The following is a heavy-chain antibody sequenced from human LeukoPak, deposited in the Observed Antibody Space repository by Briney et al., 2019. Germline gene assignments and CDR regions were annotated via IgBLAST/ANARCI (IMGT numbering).Heavy chain of an antibody. J-gene: IGHJ4*02. D-gene: IGHD3-10*01. V-gene: IGHV3-7*01. CDR1: GFSFSSYY. CDR3: ARDPGGKEYYFDY. Sequence: GGSLRLSCAASGFSFSSYYMSWVRQAPGKGLEWVALINPDGNERYYVDSVKGRFTISRDNSKNTLYLQMNSLRAEDTAVYYCARDPGGKEYYFDYWGQGTLVTVSS. CDR2: INPDGNER.